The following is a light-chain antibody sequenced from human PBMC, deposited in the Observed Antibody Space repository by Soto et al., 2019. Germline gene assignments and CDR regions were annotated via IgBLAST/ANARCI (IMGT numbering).Light chain of an antibody. V-gene: IGKV3-15*01. CDR2: GAS. J-gene: IGKJ1*01. CDR3: QQYNNWWT. Sequence: EIVMTQSPATLSVSPGERATLSCRASQSVSSNLAWYQQKPGQAPRLLIYGASTRATGIPARFSGSGSGTESTLTISRLQSEDVADYYCQQYNNWWTFGQGTKVEIK. CDR1: QSVSSN.